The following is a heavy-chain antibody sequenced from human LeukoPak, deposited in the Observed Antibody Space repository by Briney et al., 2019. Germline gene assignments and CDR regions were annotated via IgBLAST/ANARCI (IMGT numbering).Heavy chain of an antibody. V-gene: IGHV3-66*02. CDR3: ARGGSGYYFGREYYGMDV. Sequence: GGSLRLSCVGSGFTVSDNYMNWVRQTPGKGLEWVSVIYTTEQTYYADSVKGRFTISRDNSKNTLYLQMNSLRAEDTAVYYCARGGSGYYFGREYYGMDVWGQGTTVTVSS. J-gene: IGHJ6*02. CDR1: GFTVSDNY. D-gene: IGHD3-3*01. CDR2: IYTTEQT.